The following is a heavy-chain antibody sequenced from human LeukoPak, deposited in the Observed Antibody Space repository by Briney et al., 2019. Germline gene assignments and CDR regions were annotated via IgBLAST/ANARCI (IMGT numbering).Heavy chain of an antibody. V-gene: IGHV3-21*01. J-gene: IGHJ4*02. CDR1: GFTFSSYS. Sequence: GGSIRLSCAASGFTFSSYSMNWVRQAPGKGLEWVPSISSSSSYIYYEDSVKGRFSTSRGNAKNSLYLQMNSRRAEDKAVYYCARGADSSGCHWGQGTLVTVSS. CDR3: ARGADSSGCH. D-gene: IGHD6-19*01. CDR2: ISSSSSYI.